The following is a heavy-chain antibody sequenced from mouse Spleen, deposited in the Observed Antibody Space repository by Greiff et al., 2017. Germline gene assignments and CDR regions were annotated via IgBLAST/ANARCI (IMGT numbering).Heavy chain of an antibody. D-gene: IGHD1-1*01. CDR2: LDPSDSYT. CDR3: ARRYGSPLYAMDY. CDR1: GYTFTSYW. J-gene: IGHJ4*01. V-gene: IGHV1-69*01. Sequence: QVQLQQPGAELVMPGASVKLSCKASGYTFTSYWMHWVKQRPGQGLEWIGELDPSDSYTNYNQKFKGKATLTVDKSSSTAYMQLSSLTSEDSAVYYCARRYGSPLYAMDYWGQGTSVTVSS.